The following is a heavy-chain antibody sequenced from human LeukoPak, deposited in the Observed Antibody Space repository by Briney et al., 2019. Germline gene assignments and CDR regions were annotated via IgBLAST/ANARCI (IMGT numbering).Heavy chain of an antibody. Sequence: GGSLRLSCAASGFTFSSYSMNWVRRAPGKGLEWVSSISSSSSYIYYADSVKGRFTISRDNAKNSLYLQMNSLRAEDTAVYYCARGSKNYYFDYWGQGTLVTVSS. CDR1: GFTFSSYS. CDR3: ARGSKNYYFDY. CDR2: ISSSSSYI. V-gene: IGHV3-21*01. J-gene: IGHJ4*02.